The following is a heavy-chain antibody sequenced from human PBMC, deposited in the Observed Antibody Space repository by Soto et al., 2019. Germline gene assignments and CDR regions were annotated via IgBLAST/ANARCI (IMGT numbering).Heavy chain of an antibody. CDR1: GYTFSTYG. J-gene: IGHJ6*02. Sequence: ASVKVSFKASGYTFSTYGMHWVRQAPGQSLEWMGWLNGGTGQTRYSQRFQDRVIITRDTSASTGYMELSSLRSEDTAVYYCARGKGMEENYFYYGLDIWGQGTTVTV. CDR3: ARGKGMEENYFYYGLDI. V-gene: IGHV1-3*01. CDR2: LNGGTGQT. D-gene: IGHD1-1*01.